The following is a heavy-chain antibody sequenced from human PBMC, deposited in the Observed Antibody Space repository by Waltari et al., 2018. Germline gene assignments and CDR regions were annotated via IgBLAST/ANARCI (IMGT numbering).Heavy chain of an antibody. CDR1: GYSISSGYY. V-gene: IGHV4-38-2*02. Sequence: QVQLQESGPGLVKPSETLSLTCTVSGYSISSGYYWGWIRQPPGKGLEWIGSIYHSGSTYYNPSLKSRVTISVDTSKNQFSLKLSSVTAADTAVYYCAGADYDYIWGSYRLNTDYWGQGTLVTVSS. J-gene: IGHJ4*02. CDR3: AGADYDYIWGSYRLNTDY. CDR2: IYHSGST. D-gene: IGHD3-16*02.